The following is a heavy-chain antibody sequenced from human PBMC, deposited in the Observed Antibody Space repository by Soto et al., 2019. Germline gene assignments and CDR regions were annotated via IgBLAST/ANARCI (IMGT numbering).Heavy chain of an antibody. CDR1: GFTFSSYA. V-gene: IGHV3-30-3*01. CDR3: ASYSSHLSFDY. CDR2: ISYDGSNK. D-gene: IGHD5-18*01. J-gene: IGHJ4*02. Sequence: QVQLVESGGGVVQPGRSLRLSCAASGFTFSSYAMHWVRQAPGKGLEWVAVISYDGSNKYYADSVKGRFTISRDNSKNTLDLQMNSLRAEDTAVYYCASYSSHLSFDYWGQGTLVTVSS.